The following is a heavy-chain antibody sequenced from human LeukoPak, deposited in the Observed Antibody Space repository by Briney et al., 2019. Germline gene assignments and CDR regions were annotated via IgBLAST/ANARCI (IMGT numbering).Heavy chain of an antibody. CDR1: GGSFSGYY. V-gene: IGHV4-34*01. CDR2: INHSGST. CDR3: ASWSYYYDSSGYYYYFDY. J-gene: IGHJ4*02. D-gene: IGHD3-22*01. Sequence: PSETLSLTCAVYGGSFSGYYWSWIRQPPGEGLEWIGEINHSGSTNYNPSLKSRVTISVDTSKNQFSLKLSSVTAADTAVYYCASWSYYYDSSGYYYYFDYWGQGTLVTVSS.